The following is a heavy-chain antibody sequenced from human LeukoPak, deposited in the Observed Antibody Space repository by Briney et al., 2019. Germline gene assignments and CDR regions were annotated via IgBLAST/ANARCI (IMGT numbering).Heavy chain of an antibody. V-gene: IGHV1-18*04. J-gene: IGHJ6*03. CDR1: GFALYKYN. CDR3: ARNTYGYKFSMDV. CDR2: ITAFNGNT. Sequence: GASVKVSCKASGFALYKYNIVWVRQAPGQGLEWVGWITAFNGNTNYAQKVQGRVTMTTDTSTSTSYMELRNLRSDDTAVYYCARNTYGYKFSMDVWGKGTTVIISS. D-gene: IGHD5-24*01.